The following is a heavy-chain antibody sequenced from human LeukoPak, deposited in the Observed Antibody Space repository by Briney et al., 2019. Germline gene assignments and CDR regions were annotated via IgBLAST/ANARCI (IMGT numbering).Heavy chain of an antibody. Sequence: PSETLSLTCAVYGGSFSGYDWSWLRQPPGKGLEWTGEINHSGSTNYNASLKSRVTISGNTSKNQLSLKLSSVTAEDTAVYYCARDRGVIISGYFDPWGQGTLVTVSS. V-gene: IGHV4-34*01. CDR2: INHSGST. CDR1: GGSFSGYD. CDR3: ARDRGVIISGYFDP. J-gene: IGHJ4*02. D-gene: IGHD3-10*01.